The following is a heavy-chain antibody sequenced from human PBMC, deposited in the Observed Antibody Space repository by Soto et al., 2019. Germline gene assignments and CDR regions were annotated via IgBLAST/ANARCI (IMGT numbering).Heavy chain of an antibody. CDR3: ARGVAGTCWFDP. J-gene: IGHJ5*02. Sequence: SETLSLTCAVSGGSISSGGYSWSWIRQPPGKGLEWIGYIYHSGSTYYNPSLKSRVTISVDRSKNQFSLKLSSVTAADTAVYYCARGVAGTCWFDPWGQGTLVTVSS. D-gene: IGHD6-19*01. CDR2: IYHSGST. CDR1: GGSISSGGYS. V-gene: IGHV4-30-2*01.